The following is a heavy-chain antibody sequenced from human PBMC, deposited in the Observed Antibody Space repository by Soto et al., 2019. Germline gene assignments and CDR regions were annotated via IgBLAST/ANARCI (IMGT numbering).Heavy chain of an antibody. D-gene: IGHD5-18*01. CDR2: IYWDDDK. CDR3: AHHSGYNYGLNAFDI. V-gene: IGHV2-5*02. CDR1: GFSLSTSGVG. J-gene: IGHJ3*02. Sequence: QITLKESGPPLVKPTQTLTLTCSFSGFSLSTSGVGVAWIRQPPGKALELLALIYWDDDKRYSPSLKSRLTITKDSSKTQVVLTMTNMDPVDTATYYCAHHSGYNYGLNAFDIWGQGTMVTVSS.